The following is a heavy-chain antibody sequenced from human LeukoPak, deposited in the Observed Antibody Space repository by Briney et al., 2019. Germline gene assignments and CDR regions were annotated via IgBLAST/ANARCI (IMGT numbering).Heavy chain of an antibody. CDR1: GFTFSDAW. V-gene: IGHV3-9*01. CDR3: SRDDAFDI. Sequence: TGGSLRLSCAASGFTFSDAWMSWVRQAPGKGLEWVSGISWNSGSIGYADSVKGRFTIPRDNAKNSLYLQMNSLRAEDTALYYCSRDDAFDIWGQGTMVTVSS. J-gene: IGHJ3*02. CDR2: ISWNSGSI.